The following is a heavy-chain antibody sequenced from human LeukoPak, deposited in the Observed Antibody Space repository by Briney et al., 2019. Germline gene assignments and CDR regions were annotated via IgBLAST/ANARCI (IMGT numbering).Heavy chain of an antibody. CDR2: IKEDGSEK. V-gene: IGHV3-7*03. J-gene: IGHJ5*02. CDR1: GFSLSNYG. Sequence: GGSLRLSCAASGFSLSNYGMHWVRQAPGKGLEWVANIKEDGSEKYYVDSVKGRFTISRDNAKNSLYLEMNSLRAEDTAVYYCRRSLMSWGQGTLVTVSS. CDR3: RRSLMS. D-gene: IGHD3-10*01.